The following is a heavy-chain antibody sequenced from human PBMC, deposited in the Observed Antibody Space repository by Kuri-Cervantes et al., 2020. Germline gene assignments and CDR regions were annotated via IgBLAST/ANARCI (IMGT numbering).Heavy chain of an antibody. CDR3: ARQGGLSEYYYDSSGYYYWGY. CDR1: GGSISSGGYY. D-gene: IGHD3-22*01. Sequence: LSCTVSGGSISSGGYYWSWIRQHPGKGLEWIGYIYYSGSTYYNPSLKSRVTISVDTSKNQFSLKLSSVTAADTAVYYCARQGGLSEYYYDSSGYYYWGYWGQGTLVTVSS. J-gene: IGHJ4*02. V-gene: IGHV4-31*03. CDR2: IYYSGST.